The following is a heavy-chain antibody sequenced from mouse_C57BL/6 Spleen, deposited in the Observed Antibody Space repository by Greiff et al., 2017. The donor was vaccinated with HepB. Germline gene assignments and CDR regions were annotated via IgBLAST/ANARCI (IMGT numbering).Heavy chain of an antibody. Sequence: VKLQESGAELVRPGASVTLSCKASGYTFTDYEMHWVKQTPVHGLEWIGAIDPETGGTAYNQKFKGKAILTADKSSSTAYMELRSLTSEDSAVYYCTRDPEAMDYWGQGTSVTVSS. V-gene: IGHV1-15*01. CDR1: GYTFTDYE. CDR2: IDPETGGT. CDR3: TRDPEAMDY. J-gene: IGHJ4*01.